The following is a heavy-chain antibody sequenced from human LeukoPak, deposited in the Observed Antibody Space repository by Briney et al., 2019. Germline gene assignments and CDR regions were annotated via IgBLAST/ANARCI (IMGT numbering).Heavy chain of an antibody. V-gene: IGHV3-23*01. CDR1: GFTFSNYA. CDR2: ISGNGGST. Sequence: PGGSLRLSCTASGFTFSNYAMSWVRQAPGKGPEGVSAISGNGGSTFDADSVKGRFTISRDNSKNTLYLQMNSLRAEDTAIYYCAKDVFELYDIYDHWGQGTLVTVSS. D-gene: IGHD3-9*01. J-gene: IGHJ4*02. CDR3: AKDVFELYDIYDH.